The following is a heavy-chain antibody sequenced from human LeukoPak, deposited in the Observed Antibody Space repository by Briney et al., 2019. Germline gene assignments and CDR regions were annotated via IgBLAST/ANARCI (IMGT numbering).Heavy chain of an antibody. CDR2: IYYSGST. D-gene: IGHD2-2*01. Sequence: SETLSLTCTVSGGSISSDSYYWSWIRQHPGKGLEWIGYIYYSGSTYYNPSLKSRVTISLDTSKNQFSLKLSSVTAADTAVYYCARSYCSSISCYYWFDPWGQGTLVTVPS. V-gene: IGHV4-31*03. J-gene: IGHJ5*02. CDR3: ARSYCSSISCYYWFDP. CDR1: GGSISSDSYY.